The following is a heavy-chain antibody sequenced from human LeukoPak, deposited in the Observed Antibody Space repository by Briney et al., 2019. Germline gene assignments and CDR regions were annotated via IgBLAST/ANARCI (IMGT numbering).Heavy chain of an antibody. D-gene: IGHD6-19*01. J-gene: IGHJ5*02. CDR2: INHSAST. CDR1: GGPFSGYY. V-gene: IGHV4-34*01. CDR3: AIWSIAVAYNWFDP. Sequence: KPSETLSLTFAVHGGPFSGYYWSWIRQPPGKGLEWIGEINHSASTKYNAYLKSRVTISVATSTNQFSLKLSSVTAADAAVYYCAIWSIAVAYNWFDPWGQGTLVIVSS.